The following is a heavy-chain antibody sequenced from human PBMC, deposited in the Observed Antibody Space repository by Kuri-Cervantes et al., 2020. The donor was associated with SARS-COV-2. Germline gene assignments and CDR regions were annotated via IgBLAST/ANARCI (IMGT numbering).Heavy chain of an antibody. D-gene: IGHD5-18*01. V-gene: IGHV1-69*13. Sequence: SVKVSCKASGGTFSSYAISWVRQAPGQGLEWMGGIIPIFGTANYAQKFQGRVTITADESTSTAYMELSSLRSEDTAVYYCARDGYSYGPQHYYYYGMDVWGQGTMVTVSS. CDR2: IIPIFGTA. CDR1: GGTFSSYA. CDR3: ARDGYSYGPQHYYYYGMDV. J-gene: IGHJ6*02.